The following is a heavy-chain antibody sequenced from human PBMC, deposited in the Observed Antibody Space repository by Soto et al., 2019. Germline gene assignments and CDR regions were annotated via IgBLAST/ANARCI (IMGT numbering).Heavy chain of an antibody. CDR2: MFYSGLT. CDR1: GYAVTSSDYY. V-gene: IGHV4-39*01. D-gene: IGHD5-12*01. Sequence: ESLCFSGRVFGYAVTSSDYYWAWIRQPPGKGLEWIGSMFYSGLTYYNPSHKSRVTLSVDTSKNQFSVRLNSVTAADTAVYYCAPLSVSLSGPYGIHVWGQGTTVTVYS. CDR3: APLSVSLSGPYGIHV. J-gene: IGHJ6*02.